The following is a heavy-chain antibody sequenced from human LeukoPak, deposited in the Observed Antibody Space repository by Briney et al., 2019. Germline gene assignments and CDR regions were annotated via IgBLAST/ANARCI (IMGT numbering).Heavy chain of an antibody. CDR1: GFTFSDYW. Sequence: PGGSLRLSCAASGFTFSDYWMAWVRQAPGKGLEWVANIWPDGSDTYHVDSVRGRFTISRDNAQNSLNLQMNSLRAVDSAVYYCGRWGVNAGLDRWGQGTLVTVSS. CDR2: IWPDGSDT. J-gene: IGHJ5*02. CDR3: GRWGVNAGLDR. V-gene: IGHV3-7*01. D-gene: IGHD3-10*01.